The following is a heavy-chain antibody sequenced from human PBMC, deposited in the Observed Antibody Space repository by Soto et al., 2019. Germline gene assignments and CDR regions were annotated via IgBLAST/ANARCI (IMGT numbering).Heavy chain of an antibody. V-gene: IGHV3-33*01. Sequence: QVQLVESGGGVVQPGRSLRLSCAASGFTFSSYGMHWVRQAPGKGLEWVAVIWYDGSNKYYADSVKGRFTISRDNSKNTLYLQMNSLRAEDTAVYYCARDMDGNYCGMDVWGQGTTVTVSS. CDR1: GFTFSSYG. J-gene: IGHJ6*02. D-gene: IGHD3-10*01. CDR3: ARDMDGNYCGMDV. CDR2: IWYDGSNK.